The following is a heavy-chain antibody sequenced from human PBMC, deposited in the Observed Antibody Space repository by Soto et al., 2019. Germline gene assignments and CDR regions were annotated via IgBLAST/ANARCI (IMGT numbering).Heavy chain of an antibody. CDR1: GFILSNFW. V-gene: IGHV3-7*05. Sequence: EVQLVESGGDLVQPGGSLRLSCAASGFILSNFWMSWVRQAPGKGLEWVANIKEDGSEKYHVDSVKGRFTISRDNAKNLMYLQMDSLRAEDTAVYKCVRGGSHSFDYCGQGTLVTVSS. CDR3: VRGGSHSFDY. CDR2: IKEDGSEK. D-gene: IGHD1-26*01. J-gene: IGHJ4*02.